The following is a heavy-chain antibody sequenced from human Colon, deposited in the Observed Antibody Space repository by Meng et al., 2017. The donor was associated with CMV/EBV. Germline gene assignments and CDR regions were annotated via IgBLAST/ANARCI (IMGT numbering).Heavy chain of an antibody. V-gene: IGHV3-21*01. CDR1: GFTFSSYS. D-gene: IGHD1-1*01. Sequence: LSLTCAASGFTFSSYSMNWVRQAPGKGLEWVSSISSSSSYIYYADSVKGRFTISRDNAKNSLYLQMNSLRAEDTAVYYCARGGYNWNDYFDYWGQGTLVTVSS. J-gene: IGHJ4*02. CDR2: ISSSSSYI. CDR3: ARGGYNWNDYFDY.